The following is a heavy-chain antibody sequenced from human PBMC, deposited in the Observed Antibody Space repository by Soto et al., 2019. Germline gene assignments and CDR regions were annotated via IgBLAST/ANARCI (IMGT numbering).Heavy chain of an antibody. CDR3: ARGRCSGGSCYPENFDY. J-gene: IGHJ4*02. D-gene: IGHD2-15*01. CDR2: IYYSGST. CDR1: GGSISSYY. Sequence: QVQLQESGPGLVKPSETLSLTCTVSGGSISSYYWSWIRQPPGKGLEWIGYIYYSGSTNYNPCLKGRVTISVDTSKSQFCLKLSSVTAADPAVYYCARGRCSGGSCYPENFDYWGQGTLVTVCS. V-gene: IGHV4-59*08.